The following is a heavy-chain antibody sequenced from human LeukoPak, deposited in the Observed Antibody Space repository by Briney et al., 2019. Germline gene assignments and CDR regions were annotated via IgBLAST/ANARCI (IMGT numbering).Heavy chain of an antibody. CDR1: GFTFNNFA. J-gene: IGHJ5*02. V-gene: IGHV3-23*01. D-gene: IGHD3-3*01. CDR2: ITGSGGST. CDR3: AKDYDFWSGSPFDP. Sequence: GGSLRLSCAASGFTFNNFAMSWVRLAPGKGLEWVSSITGSGGSTYYADSVKGRFTISRDNSKNTLYLQMNSLRAEDTAVYYCAKDYDFWSGSPFDPWGQGTLVTVSS.